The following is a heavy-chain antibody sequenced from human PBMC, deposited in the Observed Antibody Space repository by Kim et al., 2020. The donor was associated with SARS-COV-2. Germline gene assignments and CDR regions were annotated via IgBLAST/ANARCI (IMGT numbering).Heavy chain of an antibody. D-gene: IGHD5-18*01. Sequence: SETLSLTCTVSGGSISSGGYYWSWIRQHPGKGLEWIGYIYYSGSTYYNPSLKSRVTISVDTSKNQFSLKLSSVTAADTAVYYCARDSYRRIWFDPWGQGTLVTVSS. V-gene: IGHV4-31*03. CDR1: GGSISSGGYY. CDR3: ARDSYRRIWFDP. J-gene: IGHJ5*02. CDR2: IYYSGST.